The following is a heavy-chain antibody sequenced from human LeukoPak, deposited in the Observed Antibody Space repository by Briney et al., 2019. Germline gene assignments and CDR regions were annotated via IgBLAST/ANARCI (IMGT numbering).Heavy chain of an antibody. Sequence: SETLSLTCTVSGGSISSSSYYWGWIRQPPGKGLEWIGSIYYSGSTYYNPSLTSRVTISVDTSKNQFSLKLSSVTAADSAVYYCAIFYGSVSYYPKPDHWGQGTLVTVSS. J-gene: IGHJ5*02. CDR1: GGSISSSSYY. V-gene: IGHV4-39*01. CDR2: IYYSGST. CDR3: AIFYGSVSYYPKPDH. D-gene: IGHD3-10*01.